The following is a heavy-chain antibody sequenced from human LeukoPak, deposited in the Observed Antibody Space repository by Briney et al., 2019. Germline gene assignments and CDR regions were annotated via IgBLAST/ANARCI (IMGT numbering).Heavy chain of an antibody. Sequence: QSGGSLRLSCAVSGFTVSSNYMSWVRQAPGKGLEWVSVIYSAGSTYYADSVKGRFTISRDNSKNTLYLQMNSLRADDTAVYYCARDRGGYTYGYGWWFDPWGQGTLVTVSS. CDR1: GFTVSSNY. V-gene: IGHV3-66*01. J-gene: IGHJ5*02. CDR2: IYSAGST. CDR3: ARDRGGYTYGYGWWFDP. D-gene: IGHD5-18*01.